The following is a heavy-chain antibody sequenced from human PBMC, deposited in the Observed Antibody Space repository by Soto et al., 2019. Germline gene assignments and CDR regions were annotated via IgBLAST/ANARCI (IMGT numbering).Heavy chain of an antibody. D-gene: IGHD3-16*02. CDR2: IVVGSGNT. J-gene: IGHJ4*02. CDR1: GFTFTSSA. Sequence: QMQLVQSGPEVKKPGTSVKVSCKASGFTFTSSAVQWVRQARGQRLEWLGWIVVGSGNTNYAQKFQERVTITRDMSTSTAYMELSSVRSEDTAVYYCAADPTGVYDYVWGSYRFDPDFDYWGQGTLVTVSS. CDR3: AADPTGVYDYVWGSYRFDPDFDY. V-gene: IGHV1-58*01.